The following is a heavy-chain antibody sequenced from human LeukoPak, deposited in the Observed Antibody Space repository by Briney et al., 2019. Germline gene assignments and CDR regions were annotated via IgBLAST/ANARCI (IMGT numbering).Heavy chain of an antibody. CDR3: AKEQLIRSGYYYYYYMDV. CDR2: ISWDGGST. V-gene: IGHV3-43D*03. CDR1: GFTFDDYA. D-gene: IGHD1-1*01. Sequence: PGGSLRLSCAASGFTFDDYAMHWVRQAPGKGLEWVSLISWDGGSTYYADSVKGRFTISRDNSKNSLYLQMNSLRAEDTALYYCAKEQLIRSGYYYYYYMDVWGKGTTVTVSS. J-gene: IGHJ6*03.